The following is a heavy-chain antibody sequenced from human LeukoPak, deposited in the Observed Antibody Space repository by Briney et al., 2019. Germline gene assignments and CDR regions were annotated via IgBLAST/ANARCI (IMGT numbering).Heavy chain of an antibody. D-gene: IGHD3-22*01. CDR1: GGSISSYY. CDR3: ARHRGSTYYYDSSGYSIDY. J-gene: IGHJ4*02. V-gene: IGHV4-59*08. Sequence: KPSETLSLTCAVSGGSISSYYWSWIRQPPGKGLEWIGYIYYSGSTNYNPSLKSRVTISVDTSKNQFSLKLSSVTAADTAVYYCARHRGSTYYYDSSGYSIDYWGQGTLVTVSS. CDR2: IYYSGST.